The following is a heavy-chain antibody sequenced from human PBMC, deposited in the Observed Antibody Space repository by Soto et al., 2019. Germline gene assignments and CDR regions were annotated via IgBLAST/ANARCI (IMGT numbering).Heavy chain of an antibody. D-gene: IGHD3-3*01. CDR2: ISAYNGNT. V-gene: IGHV1-18*04. CDR1: GYTFTSYG. CDR3: ERGQLYYTDFCNYYGMDV. J-gene: IGHJ6*02. Sequence: QVQLVQSGAEVKKPGASVKVSCKASGYTFTSYGISWVRQAPGQGLEWMGWISAYNGNTNYAQKVQGRDTMTTDTTTSTAYIQRRSLRSDDTAVYYCERGQLYYTDFCNYYGMDVWGQGTTVTVS.